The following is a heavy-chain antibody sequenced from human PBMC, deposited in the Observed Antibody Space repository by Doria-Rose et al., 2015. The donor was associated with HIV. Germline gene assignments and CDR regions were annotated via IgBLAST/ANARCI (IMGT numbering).Heavy chain of an antibody. D-gene: IGHD3-10*01. J-gene: IGHJ6*03. Sequence: VQLQESGPGLVKPAETLSLTCTVSGGSISSYYWNWIRQPPGEGLEWIGYIYSSGSTHYNSPLGSRATISIDTSKTQFPLKLSSVTAADTAVYYCARFRPSRGIYYSLDVWGKGTTVTVSS. CDR3: ARFRPSRGIYYSLDV. CDR2: IYSSGST. CDR1: GGSISSYY. V-gene: IGHV4-4*09.